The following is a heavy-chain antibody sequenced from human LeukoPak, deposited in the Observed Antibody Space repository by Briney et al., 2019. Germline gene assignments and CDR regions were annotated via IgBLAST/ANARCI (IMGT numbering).Heavy chain of an antibody. Sequence: SETLSLTCTVSGGSISSGSYYWSWIRQPAGKGLEWIGRIYASGSTNYNPSLKSRVTISLDTSENHFSLKLSSVTAADTAVYYCARVTTGGYYNYWGQGTLVTVSS. CDR3: ARVTTGGYYNY. D-gene: IGHD3-22*01. J-gene: IGHJ4*02. CDR1: GGSISSGSYY. CDR2: IYASGST. V-gene: IGHV4-61*02.